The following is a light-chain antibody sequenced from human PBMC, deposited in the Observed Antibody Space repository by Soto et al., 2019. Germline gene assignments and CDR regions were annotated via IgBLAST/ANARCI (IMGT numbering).Light chain of an antibody. J-gene: IGKJ5*01. Sequence: DIQMTQSPSSLSASVGDRVTITCRASQSIGRYLNWYQQKPGRAPKVLIYATSSLQSGVPSRFSGSGSGTEFTLSISSLQPDDVATYYCQQYDGLPTFGQGTRLEIK. V-gene: IGKV1-39*01. CDR1: QSIGRY. CDR2: ATS. CDR3: QQYDGLPT.